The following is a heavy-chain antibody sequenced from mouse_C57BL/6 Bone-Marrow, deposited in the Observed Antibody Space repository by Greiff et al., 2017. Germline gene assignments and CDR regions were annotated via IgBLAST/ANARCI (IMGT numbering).Heavy chain of an antibody. J-gene: IGHJ3*01. V-gene: IGHV1-7*01. CDR1: GYTFTSYW. D-gene: IGHD2-1*01. Sequence: QVQLKQSGAELAKPGASVKLSCKASGYTFTSYWMHWVKQRPGQGLEWIGYINPSSGYTKYNQKFKDKATLTADKSSSTAYRQLSSLTYEDSAVYYCARSDVGNYGFAYWGQGTLVTVSA. CDR3: ARSDVGNYGFAY. CDR2: INPSSGYT.